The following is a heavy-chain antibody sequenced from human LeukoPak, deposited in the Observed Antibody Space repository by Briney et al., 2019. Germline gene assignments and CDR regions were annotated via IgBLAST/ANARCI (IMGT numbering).Heavy chain of an antibody. CDR2: IYYSGST. CDR3: ASLSAVSRGFDY. J-gene: IGHJ4*02. V-gene: IGHV4-59*01. CDR1: GGSISSYY. Sequence: ETLSLTCTVSGGSISSYYWSWIRQPPGKGLEWIGYIYYSGSTNYNPSLKSRVTISVDTSKNQFSLKLSSVTAADTAACYCASLSAVSRGFDYWGQGTLVTVSS.